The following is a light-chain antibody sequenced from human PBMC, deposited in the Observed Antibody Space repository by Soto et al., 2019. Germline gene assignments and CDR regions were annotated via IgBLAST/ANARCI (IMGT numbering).Light chain of an antibody. Sequence: QSVLTQPPSVSGAPGQRVTISCTGSSSNIGAGYDVHWYRQLPGAAPKVLIYGDNNRPSGVPDRFSSSKSGTSASLAITGLQSEDEADYYCQSYDTSLSGLVVFGGGTKLTVL. CDR3: QSYDTSLSGLVV. CDR2: GDN. CDR1: SSNIGAGYD. J-gene: IGLJ2*01. V-gene: IGLV1-40*01.